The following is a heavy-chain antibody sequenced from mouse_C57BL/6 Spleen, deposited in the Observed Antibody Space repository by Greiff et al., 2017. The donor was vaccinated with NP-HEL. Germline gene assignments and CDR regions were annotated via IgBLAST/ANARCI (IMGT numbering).Heavy chain of an antibody. CDR2: INPSTGGT. CDR1: GYSFTGYY. CDR3: ARGDYYGSSYAY. D-gene: IGHD1-1*01. Sequence: EVQLQQSGPELVKPGASVKISCKASGYSFTGYYMNWVKQSPEKSLEWIGEINPSTGGTTYNQKFKAKATLTVDKSSSRAYMQLKSLTSEDSAVYYCARGDYYGSSYAYWGQGTLVTVSA. J-gene: IGHJ3*01. V-gene: IGHV1-42*01.